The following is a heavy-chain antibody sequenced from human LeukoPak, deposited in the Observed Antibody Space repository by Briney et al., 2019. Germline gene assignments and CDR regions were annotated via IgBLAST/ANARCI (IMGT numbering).Heavy chain of an antibody. Sequence: MTSETLSLTCTVSGGSISSSSYYWGWIRQPPGKGLEWIGSIYYSGSTYYNPSLKSRVTISVDTSKNQFSLKLSSVTAADTAVYFCARQVYSNYYYYYMDVWGKGTTVTVSS. CDR3: ARQVYSNYYYYYMDV. V-gene: IGHV4-39*01. D-gene: IGHD4-11*01. J-gene: IGHJ6*03. CDR2: IYYSGST. CDR1: GGSISSSSYY.